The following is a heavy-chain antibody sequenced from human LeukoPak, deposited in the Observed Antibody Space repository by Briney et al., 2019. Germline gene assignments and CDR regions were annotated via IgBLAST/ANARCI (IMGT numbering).Heavy chain of an antibody. CDR2: INRDSSVK. CDR3: ARDPGSSAFDL. Sequence: GGSLRLSCGASWFNFTAFLMSGVRQTPEKGLEFVANINRDSSVKNYVDSVKGRFTISRDNAKNSLFLELNSLSADDTAVFYCARDPGSSAFDLWGQGPLVTVS. J-gene: IGHJ4*02. V-gene: IGHV3-7*01. CDR1: WFNFTAFL. D-gene: IGHD1-14*01.